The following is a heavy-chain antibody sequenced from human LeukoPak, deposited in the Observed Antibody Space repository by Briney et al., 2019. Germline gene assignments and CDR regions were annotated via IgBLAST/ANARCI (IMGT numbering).Heavy chain of an antibody. CDR3: ARGARGGSYSFDAFDI. CDR2: IIPIFGTA. V-gene: IGHV1-69*05. D-gene: IGHD1-26*01. CDR1: GGTFSSYA. J-gene: IGHJ3*02. Sequence: ASVKVSCKASGGTFSSYAISWVRQAPGQGLEWMGGIIPIFGTANYAQKFQGRVTITTDESTSTAYMELSSLRSEDTAVYYCARGARGGSYSFDAFDIWGQGTMVTVSS.